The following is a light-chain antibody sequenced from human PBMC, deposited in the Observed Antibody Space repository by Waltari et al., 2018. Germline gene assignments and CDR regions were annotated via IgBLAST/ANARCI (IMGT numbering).Light chain of an antibody. V-gene: IGKV3-20*01. CDR3: QQYGSSPRT. Sequence: EIVLTHSPGTLSLSPGEGATLSCRASQSITRYLAWYQQKPGQPPRLLIYGASSRPTGIPDRFSGSGSGTDFALTITRLEPEDFAVYYCQQYGSSPRTFGQGTKLEI. CDR1: QSITRY. J-gene: IGKJ2*01. CDR2: GAS.